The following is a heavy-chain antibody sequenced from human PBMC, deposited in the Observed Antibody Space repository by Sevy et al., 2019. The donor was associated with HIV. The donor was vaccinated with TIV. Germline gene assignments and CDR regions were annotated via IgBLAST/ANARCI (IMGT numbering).Heavy chain of an antibody. CDR3: ARYGGYIDH. D-gene: IGHD2-15*01. Sequence: GGSLRLSCAAPGFTFSIYYMTWARQAPGKGLEWVANIKSDGSDKYYVDSVKGRFTISRDNAKNSLYLQMNSLTAEDTAVYYCARYGGYIDHWGHGTLVTVSS. V-gene: IGHV3-7*01. CDR2: IKSDGSDK. J-gene: IGHJ4*01. CDR1: GFTFSIYY.